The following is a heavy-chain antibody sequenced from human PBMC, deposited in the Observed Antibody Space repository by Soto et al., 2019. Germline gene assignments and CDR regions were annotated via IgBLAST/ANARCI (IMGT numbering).Heavy chain of an antibody. CDR1: GFTFSSYD. J-gene: IGHJ6*03. Sequence: GGSLRLSCAASGFTFSSYDMHWVRQATGKGLKWVSAIGTAGDTYYPGSVKSRFTISRENAKNSLYLQMNSLRAGDTAVYYCARGVVYAAHYYYYYYHMDVWGKGTTVTVSS. CDR2: IGTAGDT. CDR3: ARGVVYAAHYYYYYYHMDV. V-gene: IGHV3-13*01. D-gene: IGHD2-8*02.